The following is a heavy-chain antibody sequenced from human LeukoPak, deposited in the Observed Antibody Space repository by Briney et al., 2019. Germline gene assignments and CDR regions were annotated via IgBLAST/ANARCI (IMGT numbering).Heavy chain of an antibody. CDR2: INSDGSST. CDR1: GFTFSSYW. D-gene: IGHD3-16*02. V-gene: IGHV3-74*01. J-gene: IGHJ4*02. CDR3: AKDSPLRLRLGELSLSIDY. Sequence: PGGSLRLSCAASGFTFSSYWMHWVRQAPGKGLVWVSRINSDGSSTSYADSVKGRFTISRDNAKNTLYLQMNSLRAEDTALYYCAKDSPLRLRLGELSLSIDYWGQGTLVTVSS.